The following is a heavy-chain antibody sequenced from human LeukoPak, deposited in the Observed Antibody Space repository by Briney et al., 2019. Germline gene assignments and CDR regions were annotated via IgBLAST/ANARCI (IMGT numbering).Heavy chain of an antibody. V-gene: IGHV1-18*01. Sequence: ASVKVSCKASGYTFTSYGITWVRQAPGQGLEWMGWISADTGNTNYAQKLQGRVTMTTDTSTSTAYMELRSLRSDDTAVYYCARDDIVVVPAAIRGKFDPWGQGTLVTVSS. CDR1: GYTFTSYG. D-gene: IGHD2-2*02. CDR3: ARDDIVVVPAAIRGKFDP. J-gene: IGHJ5*02. CDR2: ISADTGNT.